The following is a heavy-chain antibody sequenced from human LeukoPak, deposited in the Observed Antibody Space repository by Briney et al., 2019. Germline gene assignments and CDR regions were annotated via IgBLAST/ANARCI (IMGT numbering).Heavy chain of an antibody. CDR2: ISYDGSNK. CDR1: GFTFSSYG. CDR3: AKDSRLVIIFLFDY. V-gene: IGHV3-30*18. J-gene: IGHJ4*02. D-gene: IGHD3-9*01. Sequence: GGSLRLSCAASGFTFSSYGMHWVRQAPGKGLEWVAVISYDGSNKYYADSVKGRFTISRDNFKNTLYLQMNSLRAEDTAVYYCAKDSRLVIIFLFDYWGQGTLVTVSS.